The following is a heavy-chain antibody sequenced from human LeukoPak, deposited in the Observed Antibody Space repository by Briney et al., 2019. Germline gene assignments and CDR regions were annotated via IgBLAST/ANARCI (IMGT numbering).Heavy chain of an antibody. CDR3: AGDMDPTVVPFDY. Sequence: PGGSLRLSCAASGFTFSSYWMSWVRQAPGKGLEWVANIKQGGSEKYYVDSVKGRFTISRDNAKNSLYLQMNSLRAEDTAVYYCAGDMDPTVVPFDYWGQGTLVTVSS. CDR2: IKQGGSEK. J-gene: IGHJ4*02. V-gene: IGHV3-7*01. CDR1: GFTFSSYW. D-gene: IGHD4-23*01.